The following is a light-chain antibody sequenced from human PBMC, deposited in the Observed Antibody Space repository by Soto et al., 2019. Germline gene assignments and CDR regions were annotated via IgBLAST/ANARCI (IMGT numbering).Light chain of an antibody. Sequence: IQMTQSPSSLSASVGDIVTINFRASQGISNYLAWYQQKPGKVPKLLIYDVGGLESGVPSRFSGSGSGTEFTLTISSVQPDDSATYYCQQYNSHDDIAFGRGTKVDIK. CDR1: QGISNY. CDR2: DVG. CDR3: QQYNSHDDIA. J-gene: IGKJ4*01. V-gene: IGKV1-13*02.